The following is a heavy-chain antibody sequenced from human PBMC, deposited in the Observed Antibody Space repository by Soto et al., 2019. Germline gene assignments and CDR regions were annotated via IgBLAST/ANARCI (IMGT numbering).Heavy chain of an antibody. D-gene: IGHD3-10*01. CDR1: GFTVSSNY. CDR3: ARDFTYGSGSYLYYYGMDV. V-gene: IGHV3-66*01. Sequence: GGSQRLSCAASGFTVSSNYMSWVRQAPEKGLEWVAVIYSGGSTYYADSVKGRFTISRDNSKNTLYLQMNSLRAEDTAVYYCARDFTYGSGSYLYYYGMDVWGQGTTVTVSS. CDR2: IYSGGST. J-gene: IGHJ6*02.